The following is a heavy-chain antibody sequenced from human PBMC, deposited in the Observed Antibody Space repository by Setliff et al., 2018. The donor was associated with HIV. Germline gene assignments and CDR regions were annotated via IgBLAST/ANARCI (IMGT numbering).Heavy chain of an antibody. Sequence: SGGSLRLSCEASGFSLSSYWMGWIRQAPGKGLEWVANIKQDESEKYYVQSVRGRFIISRDNVNNSLFLQMNSLRVEDTGVYYCAREDYNFWSGYYPRGFDFWGQGALVTVSS. D-gene: IGHD3-3*01. CDR2: IKQDESEK. J-gene: IGHJ4*02. CDR3: AREDYNFWSGYYPRGFDF. V-gene: IGHV3-7*01. CDR1: GFSLSSYW.